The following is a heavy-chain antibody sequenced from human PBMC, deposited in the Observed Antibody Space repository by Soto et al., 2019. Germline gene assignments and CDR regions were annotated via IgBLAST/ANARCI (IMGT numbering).Heavy chain of an antibody. CDR3: AKNPENYYYGMDV. V-gene: IGHV1-69*12. CDR1: GGTFSSYA. CDR2: IIPIFGTA. J-gene: IGHJ6*02. Sequence: QVQLVQSGAEVKKPGSSVKVSCKASGGTFSSYAISWVRQAPGQGLEWMGGIIPIFGTADYAQKFQGRVTITADESTSTAYVELSILRSEDTAVYYCAKNPENYYYGMDVWGQGTTVTVSS.